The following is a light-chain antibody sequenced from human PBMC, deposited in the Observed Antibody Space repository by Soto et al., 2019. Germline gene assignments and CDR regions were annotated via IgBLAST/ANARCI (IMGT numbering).Light chain of an antibody. CDR3: QYRTNWPPIT. CDR1: QSISIY. Sequence: EIVLTQSPATLSLSPGERATLSCRASQSISIYLAWYQQKPGQAPRLLISDASSRATGIPARFSGSGSGTDFTLTISSLVPEDFAVYYCQYRTNWPPITFGQGTRLEIK. J-gene: IGKJ5*01. CDR2: DAS. V-gene: IGKV3-11*01.